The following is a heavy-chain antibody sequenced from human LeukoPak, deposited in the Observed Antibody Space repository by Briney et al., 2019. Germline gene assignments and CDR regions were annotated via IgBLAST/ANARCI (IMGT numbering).Heavy chain of an antibody. CDR3: ARDLAPFEGPGKYFDY. CDR2: IYTSGST. CDR1: GGSISSYY. D-gene: IGHD2/OR15-2a*01. J-gene: IGHJ4*02. Sequence: SETLSLTCTVSGGSISSYYWSWIRQPAGKGLEWIGRIYTSGSTNYNPSLKSRVTMSVDTSKNQFSLKLSSVTAADTAVYYCARDLAPFEGPGKYFDYWGQGTLVTVSS. V-gene: IGHV4-4*07.